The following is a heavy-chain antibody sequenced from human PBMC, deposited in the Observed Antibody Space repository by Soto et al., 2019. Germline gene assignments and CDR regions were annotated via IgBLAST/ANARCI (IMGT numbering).Heavy chain of an antibody. V-gene: IGHV4-59*12. J-gene: IGHJ6*02. CDR2: IPYTGRN. CDR1: GDSISSYY. CDR3: ATRFRYSGYDRRNYYGMDV. D-gene: IGHD5-12*01. Sequence: SETLSLTCTVSGDSISSYYWSWFRQPPGKGLEWIGYIPYTGRNNYNPSLKSRVTISVDTSKNQFSLKLSSVTAADTAVYYCATRFRYSGYDRRNYYGMDVWGQGTTVTVSS.